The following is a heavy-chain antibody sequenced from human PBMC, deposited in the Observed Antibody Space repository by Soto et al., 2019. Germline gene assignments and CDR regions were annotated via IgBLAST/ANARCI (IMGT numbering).Heavy chain of an antibody. CDR2: IYPGDSDT. Sequence: PGGSLRLSCAASGFTFTSYWIGWVRQMPGKGLEWMGIIYPGDSDTRYSPSFQGQVTISADKSISTAYLQWSSLKASDTAMYYCARSNSGEPIDYWGQGTLVTVSS. D-gene: IGHD2-15*01. V-gene: IGHV5-51*01. CDR1: GFTFTSYW. J-gene: IGHJ4*02. CDR3: ARSNSGEPIDY.